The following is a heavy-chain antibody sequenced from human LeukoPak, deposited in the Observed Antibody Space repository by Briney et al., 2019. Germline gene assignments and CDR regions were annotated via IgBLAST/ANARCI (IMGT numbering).Heavy chain of an antibody. CDR3: ARGSGYCGGDCYFDY. J-gene: IGHJ4*02. CDR2: INSDGSST. Sequence: GGSLRLSCAASGFTFSSYWMHWVRQAPGKGLVWVSRINSDGSSTSYADSVKGRFTISRDNAKNTLYLQMNSLRAEDTAVYYCARGSGYCGGDCYFDYWGQGTLVTVSS. D-gene: IGHD2-21*02. CDR1: GFTFSSYW. V-gene: IGHV3-74*01.